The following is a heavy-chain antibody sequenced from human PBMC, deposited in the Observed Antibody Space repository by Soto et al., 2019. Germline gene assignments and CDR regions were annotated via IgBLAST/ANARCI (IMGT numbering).Heavy chain of an antibody. Sequence: EVRLEEAGGGFVQPGGSLRVSCSGSGFIFSSFWMHWVRQGPGKGLEWVSRINGDGASLAYADSVKGRFSISRDNVKNTLQMQMNILVADDTAVYFCAREGSLGLDVWGRGKTVTVSS. CDR3: AREGSLGLDV. D-gene: IGHD3-10*01. CDR2: INGDGASL. V-gene: IGHV3-74*03. CDR1: GFIFSSFW. J-gene: IGHJ6*02.